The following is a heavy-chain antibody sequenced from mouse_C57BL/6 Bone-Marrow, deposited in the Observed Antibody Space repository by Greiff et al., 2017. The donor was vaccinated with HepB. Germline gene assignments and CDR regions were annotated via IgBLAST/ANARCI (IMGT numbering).Heavy chain of an antibody. J-gene: IGHJ2*01. D-gene: IGHD2-3*01. CDR3: ARDDGYFLYYFDH. CDR1: GYTFTSYW. CDR2: IYPGSGST. V-gene: IGHV1-55*01. Sequence: VQLQQSGAELVKPGASVKMSCKASGYTFTSYWITWVKQRPGQGLEWIGDIYPGSGSTNYNEKFKSKATLTVDTSSSTAYMQLSSLTSEDSAVYYCARDDGYFLYYFDHWGQGTTLTVSS.